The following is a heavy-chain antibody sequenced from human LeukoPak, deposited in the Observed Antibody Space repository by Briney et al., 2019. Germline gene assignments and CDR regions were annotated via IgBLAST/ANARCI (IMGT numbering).Heavy chain of an antibody. J-gene: IGHJ4*02. CDR2: INHSGST. V-gene: IGHV4-34*01. CDR1: GGSFSGYY. Sequence: KPSETLSLTCAVYGGSFSGYYWSWIRQPPGKGLEWIGEINHSGSTNYNPSLKSRVTISVDTSKNQFSLKLSSVTAADTAVYYCARVLNYGYYGYWGQGTLVTVSS. CDR3: ARVLNYGYYGY. D-gene: IGHD3-3*01.